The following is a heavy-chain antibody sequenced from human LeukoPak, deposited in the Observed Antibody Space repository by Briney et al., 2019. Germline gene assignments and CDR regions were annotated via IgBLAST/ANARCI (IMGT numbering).Heavy chain of an antibody. CDR1: RFTFTVYW. CDR2: INKEGSDK. Sequence: PGGSLRLSCAASRFTFTVYWMSWGRQAPGKGLEWLANINKEGSDKYYVDSVKGRFTISRDNAQNSIYLQVNNGCVFVSEGYFCVRLLPCIMVAFDLWGQGTMLSVSS. CDR3: VRLLPCIMVAFDL. V-gene: IGHV3-7*02. J-gene: IGHJ3*01. D-gene: IGHD3-16*01.